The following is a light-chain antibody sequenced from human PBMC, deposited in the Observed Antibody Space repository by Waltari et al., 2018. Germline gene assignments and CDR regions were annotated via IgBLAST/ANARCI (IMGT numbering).Light chain of an antibody. V-gene: IGKV3-11*01. Sequence: IVLTQSPATLSLSPGERATLSCRASQSISSYLAWYQQKPGQAPRLLICDVANRATGIPARFSGSGSKTDFTLTIASLEPEDSAVYYCQQSYNWPRTFGQGTKVEIK. CDR2: DVA. J-gene: IGKJ1*01. CDR1: QSISSY. CDR3: QQSYNWPRT.